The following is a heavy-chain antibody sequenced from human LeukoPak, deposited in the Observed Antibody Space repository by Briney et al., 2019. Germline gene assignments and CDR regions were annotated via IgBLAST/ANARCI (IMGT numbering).Heavy chain of an antibody. D-gene: IGHD6-13*01. CDR3: ARLRDSSSWYQGGYYMDV. J-gene: IGHJ6*03. V-gene: IGHV4-39*01. Sequence: PSETLSLTCTVSGGSISSSSYYWGWIRQPPGKGLEWIGSIYYSGSTYYNPSLKSRVTISVDTSKNQFSLKLSSVTAADTAVYYCARLRDSSSWYQGGYYMDVWGKGTTVTVSS. CDR1: GGSISSSSYY. CDR2: IYYSGST.